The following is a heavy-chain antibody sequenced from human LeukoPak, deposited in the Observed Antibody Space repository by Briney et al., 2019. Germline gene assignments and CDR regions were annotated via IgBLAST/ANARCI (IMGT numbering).Heavy chain of an antibody. CDR2: ISGNNDNP. CDR3: AKDGTSPVDY. V-gene: IGHV1-18*01. D-gene: IGHD1-26*01. Sequence: ASVRVSCKTSGYTFSNFGINWVRQAPGQGLEWMGWISGNNDNPNYGQKFQGRFTVTTDSSTSTAYMELRNLRFDDTAVYYCAKDGTSPVDYGGQGPLVTVSS. J-gene: IGHJ4*02. CDR1: GYTFSNFG.